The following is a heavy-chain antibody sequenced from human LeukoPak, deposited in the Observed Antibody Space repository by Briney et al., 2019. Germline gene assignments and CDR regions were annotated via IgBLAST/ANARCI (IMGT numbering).Heavy chain of an antibody. CDR2: IVVGSDST. CDR3: TAEVYRGHVYSYYYGMDV. CDR1: GFTFSNSA. Sequence: GSSVKVSCKASGFTFSNSAFQWVRQARGQRLEWIGWIVVGSDSTKYAQKFQERVSITRDMSTSTAYMELSSLRSEDTAVYYCTAEVYRGHVYSYYYGMDVWGQGTTVTVSS. J-gene: IGHJ6*02. V-gene: IGHV1-58*01. D-gene: IGHD5-12*01.